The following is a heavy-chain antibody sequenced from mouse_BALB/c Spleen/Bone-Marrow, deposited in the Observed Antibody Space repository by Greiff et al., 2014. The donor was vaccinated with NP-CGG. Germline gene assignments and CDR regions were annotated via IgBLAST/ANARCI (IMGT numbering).Heavy chain of an antibody. D-gene: IGHD1-1*01. CDR1: GFTFSTYA. CDR3: ARDGYGNSD. J-gene: IGHJ3*01. CDR2: ISSGGSYT. Sequence: EVQRVESGGGLVKPGGSLKLSGAASGFTFSTYAMSWVRQSPEKRLEWVAEISSGGSYTYYPDTVTGRFTISRDNAKNTLYLEMSSLRSEDTAMYYCARDGYGNSDWGQGTLVTVSA. V-gene: IGHV5-9-4*01.